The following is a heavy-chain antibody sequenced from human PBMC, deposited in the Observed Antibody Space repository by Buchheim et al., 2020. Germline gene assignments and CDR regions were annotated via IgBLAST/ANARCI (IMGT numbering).Heavy chain of an antibody. Sequence: EVQLVESGGGLVKPGGSLRLSCAASGFTFSSYSMNWVRQAPGKGLEWVSSISSSSSYIYYADSVKGRFTTSRDNAKNSLYLQMNSLRAEDTAVYYCARAILELGPYYYGMDVWGQGTT. J-gene: IGHJ6*02. CDR3: ARAILELGPYYYGMDV. V-gene: IGHV3-21*01. CDR2: ISSSSSYI. D-gene: IGHD5-24*01. CDR1: GFTFSSYS.